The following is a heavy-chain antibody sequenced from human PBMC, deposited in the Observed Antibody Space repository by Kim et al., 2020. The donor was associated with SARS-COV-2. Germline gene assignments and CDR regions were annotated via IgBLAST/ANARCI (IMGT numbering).Heavy chain of an antibody. J-gene: IGHJ4*02. CDR3: AIVARGSFDY. CDR2: YI. V-gene: IGHV3-21*01. Sequence: YIYDADSVKGRFTISRDNAKNSLYLQMNSLRAEDTAVYYCAIVARGSFDYWGQGTLVTVSS. D-gene: IGHD3-16*01.